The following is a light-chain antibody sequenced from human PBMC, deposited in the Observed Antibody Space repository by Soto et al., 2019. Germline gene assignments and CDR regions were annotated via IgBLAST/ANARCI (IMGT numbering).Light chain of an antibody. CDR1: SSDIGGYNY. J-gene: IGLJ3*02. CDR3: SSYTTSATLV. Sequence: QSVLTQPASVSGSPGQSITISCTGTSSDIGGYNYVSWYQQHPGRAPKFIIYEVSYRPSGVSSRFSGSKSGNTASLTISGLQAEDEADYYCSSYTTSATLVFGGGTKVTVL. V-gene: IGLV2-14*01. CDR2: EVS.